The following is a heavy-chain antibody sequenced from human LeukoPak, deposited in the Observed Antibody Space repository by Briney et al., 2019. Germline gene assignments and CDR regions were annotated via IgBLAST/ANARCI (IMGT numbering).Heavy chain of an antibody. CDR3: ARDLGLLSEGSGWYY. CDR1: GGTFSSYA. Sequence: GASVKVSCKASGGTFSSYAISWVRQAPGQGLEWIGGIIPIFGTANYAQKFQGRVTITADESTSTAYMELSSLRSEDTAVYYCARDLGLLSEGSGWYYWGQGTLVTVSS. V-gene: IGHV1-69*13. D-gene: IGHD6-19*01. J-gene: IGHJ4*02. CDR2: IIPIFGTA.